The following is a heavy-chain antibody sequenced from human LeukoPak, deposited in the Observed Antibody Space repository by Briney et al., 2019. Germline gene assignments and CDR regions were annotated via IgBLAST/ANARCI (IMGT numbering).Heavy chain of an antibody. D-gene: IGHD2-2*01. Sequence: SETLSLTCTVSGYSISSGYYWGWIRQPPGKGLEWIGSMYHSGDTYSNPSLKSRVTISVDTSKNQLSLRLSSVTAADTAVYYCARSKAHLSTSWYGNWFDPWGQGTLVTVSS. V-gene: IGHV4-38-2*02. CDR1: GYSISSGYY. CDR3: ARSKAHLSTSWYGNWFDP. J-gene: IGHJ5*02. CDR2: MYHSGDT.